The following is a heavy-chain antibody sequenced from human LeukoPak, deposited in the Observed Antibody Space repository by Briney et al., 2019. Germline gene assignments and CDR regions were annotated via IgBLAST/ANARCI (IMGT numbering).Heavy chain of an antibody. D-gene: IGHD4-17*01. J-gene: IGHJ3*02. CDR1: GGSFSGYY. Sequence: SETLSLTCAVYGGSFSGYYWSWIRQPPGKGLEWIGEINHSGSTNYNPSLKSRVTISVDTSKNQFSLKLSSVTAADTAVYYCARTTDDYGDYEDIWGQGTMVTVSS. CDR3: ARTTDDYGDYEDI. CDR2: INHSGST. V-gene: IGHV4-34*01.